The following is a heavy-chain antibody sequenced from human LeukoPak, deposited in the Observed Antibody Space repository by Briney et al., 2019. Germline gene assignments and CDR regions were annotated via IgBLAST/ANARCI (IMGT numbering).Heavy chain of an antibody. J-gene: IGHJ4*02. CDR3: ARTKGGCSGGNCPLGY. CDR1: VGSICIYY. Sequence: TSETLSLTCTLSVGSICIYYWSCIREPPGGGVGCIGHIHNRGSKKSNPFLKRRITISVDTSKNQSSLRLSSVTAADTAVYYCARTKGGCSGGNCPLGYWGQGNLVTVSA. CDR2: IHNRGSK. V-gene: IGHV4-59*01. D-gene: IGHD2-15*01.